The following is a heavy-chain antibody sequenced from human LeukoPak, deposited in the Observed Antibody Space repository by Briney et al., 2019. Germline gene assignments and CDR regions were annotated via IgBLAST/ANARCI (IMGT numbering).Heavy chain of an antibody. CDR1: GVFVGSYH. Sequence: PSETLSLTCTVSGVFVGSYHWSWIRQTPGKGLEWIGNIHYNGSTKYNPSLKSRVTISMDTSKNQFSLRLTSLTAADTAVYYCPRLTSIGDYFDYWGQGTLVTVSS. V-gene: IGHV4-59*02. CDR3: PRLTSIGDYFDY. J-gene: IGHJ4*02. D-gene: IGHD2-15*01. CDR2: IHYNGST.